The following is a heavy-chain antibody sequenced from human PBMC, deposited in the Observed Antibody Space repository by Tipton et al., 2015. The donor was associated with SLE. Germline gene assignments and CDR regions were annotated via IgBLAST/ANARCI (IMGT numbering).Heavy chain of an antibody. CDR1: GFTFSDYA. J-gene: IGHJ6*02. CDR3: ARGLAYCGGDCPPSMDV. D-gene: IGHD2-21*01. CDR2: ISSYGGSI. V-gene: IGHV3-64*01. Sequence: SLRLSCAASGFTFSDYAMHWVRQAPAKGLECVSGISSYGGSIYYANSVKGRFTISRDNSKNTLYLQMGSLRAEDMAVYYCARGLAYCGGDCPPSMDVWGQGATVTVSS.